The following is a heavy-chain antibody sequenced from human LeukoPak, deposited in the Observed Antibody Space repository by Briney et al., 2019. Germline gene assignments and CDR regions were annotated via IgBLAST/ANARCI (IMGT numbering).Heavy chain of an antibody. J-gene: IGHJ4*02. CDR2: IDHSGST. D-gene: IGHD5-18*01. CDR1: GGSFSGYY. V-gene: IGHV4-34*01. CDR3: ARREVVDTAMVGDF. Sequence: SETLSLTCAVYGGSFSGYYWSWLRQPPGKGLGWIGEIDHSGSTNFNPSLKSRVTISVDTSKNQFSLKLSSVTAADTAVYYCARREVVDTAMVGDFWGQGSLVTVSS.